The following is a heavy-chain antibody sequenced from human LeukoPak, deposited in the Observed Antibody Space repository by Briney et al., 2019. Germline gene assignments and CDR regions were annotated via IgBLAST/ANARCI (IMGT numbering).Heavy chain of an antibody. CDR2: ISTYNGNT. J-gene: IGHJ4*02. V-gene: IGHV1-18*01. Sequence: AASLKVSCKASGYTFTSYGISWVRQAPGQGLEWMGWISTYNGNTNYSQKLQGRVTMTTDTSTSTAYMELRSLRSDDSAVYYCARGLDTYYYGSGNYWYFDYWGQGTLVTVSS. D-gene: IGHD3-10*01. CDR3: ARGLDTYYYGSGNYWYFDY. CDR1: GYTFTSYG.